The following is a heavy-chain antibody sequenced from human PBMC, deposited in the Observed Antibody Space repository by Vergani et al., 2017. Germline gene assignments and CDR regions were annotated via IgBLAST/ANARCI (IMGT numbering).Heavy chain of an antibody. CDR3: ARTLSDSRCYYLDY. CDR2: NDWDDEK. D-gene: IGHD3-22*01. V-gene: IGHV2-70*04. CDR1: GFSLSTSGMR. J-gene: IGHJ4*02. Sequence: QVTLKESGPALVKPTETLTLTCTFSGFSLSTSGMRVSWLRQSPGKALEWLARNDWDDEKVYSTSLKTRLSISKDTSKNQVVLTMTNMDPVDTATYYCARTLSDSRCYYLDYWGQGTLVTVSS.